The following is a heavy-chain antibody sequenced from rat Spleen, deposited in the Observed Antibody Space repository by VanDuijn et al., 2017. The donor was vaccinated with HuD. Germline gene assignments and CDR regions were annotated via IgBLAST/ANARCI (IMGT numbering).Heavy chain of an antibody. CDR3: ARCLYTTDYYYEGFDY. D-gene: IGHD1-6*01. J-gene: IGHJ2*01. CDR1: GYTFTSYY. Sequence: QVQLQQSGAELAKPGSSVKISCKASGYTFTSYYISWIKQTTGQGLEYFGYINTGSGGTYYNEKFNGKATLTVDKSSSTAFMQLSSLTPEDTAVYYCARCLYTTDYYYEGFDYWGQGVMVTVSS. CDR2: INTGSGGT. V-gene: IGHV1-57*01.